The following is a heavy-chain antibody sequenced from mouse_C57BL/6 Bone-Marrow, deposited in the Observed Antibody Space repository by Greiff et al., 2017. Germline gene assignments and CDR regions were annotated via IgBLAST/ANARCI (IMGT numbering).Heavy chain of an antibody. J-gene: IGHJ2*01. CDR2: IHPKSGTT. V-gene: IGHV1-64*01. Sequence: QVQLQQSGAELVKPGASVKLSCKASGYTFTDYRMHWVKQRNGQGLEWIGMIHPKSGTTNYNEKFKSNATLTVDKSSSTAYMHLSSLTSEDSAVYYCARHIDYWGKGTTRTVAA. CDR3: ARHIDY. CDR1: GYTFTDYR.